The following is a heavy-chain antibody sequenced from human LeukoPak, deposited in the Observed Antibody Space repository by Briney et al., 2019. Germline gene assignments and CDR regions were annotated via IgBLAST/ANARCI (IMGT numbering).Heavy chain of an antibody. CDR1: GYSFTGYY. Sequence: GASVKVSCKASGYSFTGYYMHWVRQAPGQGLEWMGWINSNSGGTDYAQKFQGRVAMTRDTSISTVYMELNRLTSDDTAVYYCARDRNGDYNGDFDYWGQGTLVTVSS. D-gene: IGHD4-17*01. J-gene: IGHJ4*02. CDR2: INSNSGGT. CDR3: ARDRNGDYNGDFDY. V-gene: IGHV1-2*02.